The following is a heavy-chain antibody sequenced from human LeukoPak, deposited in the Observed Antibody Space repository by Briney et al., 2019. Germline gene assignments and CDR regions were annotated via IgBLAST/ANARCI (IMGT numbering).Heavy chain of an antibody. CDR3: ARLRTTGTFDY. Sequence: GGSLRLSCAVSGFTFSNEAMGWVRQLRGGGLEWVSTISPGGGTTYYAESMKGRFTISRDNAKNSLYLQMNSLRAEDTALYYCARLRTTGTFDYWGQGTLVTVSS. D-gene: IGHD1-1*01. CDR1: GFTFSNEA. J-gene: IGHJ4*02. CDR2: ISPGGGTT. V-gene: IGHV3-23*01.